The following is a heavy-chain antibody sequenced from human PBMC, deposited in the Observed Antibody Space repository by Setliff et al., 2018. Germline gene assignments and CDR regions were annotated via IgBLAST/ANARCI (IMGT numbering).Heavy chain of an antibody. CDR1: GYTFTNYG. D-gene: IGHD2-2*01. Sequence: RASVKVSCKASGYTFTNYGFTWVRQAPGQGLEWMGMIITNTGKTSYPKKFQGGVTMTTDTYTGTGYMELRSLTSDDTAVYFCARFGGSCSSSSCYASDLWGQGTMVTVSS. CDR3: ARFGGSCSSSSCYASDL. V-gene: IGHV1-18*01. J-gene: IGHJ3*01. CDR2: IITNTGKT.